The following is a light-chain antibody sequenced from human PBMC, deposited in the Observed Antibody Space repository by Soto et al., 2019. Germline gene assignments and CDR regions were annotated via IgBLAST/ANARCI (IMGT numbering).Light chain of an antibody. CDR3: QVWDDSRDQQV. Sequence: SYELTQAPSVSVAPGQTASITCGANNIGVRSVHWHQKKPGLAPVLVVYDDDARPSGIPGRFSGSNSGNTATLTITRVEAGDEADYYCQVWDDSRDQQVFGGGTQLTVL. V-gene: IGLV3-21*02. CDR1: NIGVRS. CDR2: DDD. J-gene: IGLJ3*02.